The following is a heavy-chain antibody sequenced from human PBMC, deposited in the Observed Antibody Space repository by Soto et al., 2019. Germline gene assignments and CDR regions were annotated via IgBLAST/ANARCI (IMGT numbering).Heavy chain of an antibody. CDR2: ILSSSGVI. CDR1: GFTFGSYS. Sequence: EVQLVESGGGLVQPGGSLRLSCAASGFTFGSYSMNWVRQAPGKGLEWVSFILSSSGVIYYADSVKGRFTISRDNAKNSLYLQMNSLIAEDTAVYYCARDLRAPRVATAMPYYMDVWGKGTTVTVSS. J-gene: IGHJ6*03. D-gene: IGHD2-2*01. CDR3: ARDLRAPRVATAMPYYMDV. V-gene: IGHV3-48*01.